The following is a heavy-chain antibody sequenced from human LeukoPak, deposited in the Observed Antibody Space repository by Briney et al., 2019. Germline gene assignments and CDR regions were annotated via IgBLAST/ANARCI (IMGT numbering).Heavy chain of an antibody. CDR2: IYYSGST. CDR1: GGSISSYY. Sequence: SETLSLTCTVSGGSISSYYWSWIRQPPGKGLEWIGYIYYSGSTNYNPSLKSRVTISVDTSKNQFSLKLSSVTAADTAVYYCARLVRGDYVWGSYLDYWGQGTLVTVSS. V-gene: IGHV4-59*08. D-gene: IGHD3-16*02. J-gene: IGHJ4*02. CDR3: ARLVRGDYVWGSYLDY.